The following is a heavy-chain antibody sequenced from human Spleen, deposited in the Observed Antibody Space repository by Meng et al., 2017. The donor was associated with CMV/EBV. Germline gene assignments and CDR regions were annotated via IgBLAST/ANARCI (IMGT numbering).Heavy chain of an antibody. CDR3: AKGDSGGTCFDY. CDR1: GFTFSNYG. D-gene: IGHD1-26*01. J-gene: IGHJ4*02. CDR2: IQYDGINK. V-gene: IGHV3-30*02. Sequence: GGSLRLSCAASGFTFSNYGMRWVRQAPGKGLEWVTFIQYDGINKYYADSVKGRFTISRDNSKNTLYLQMNSLRAEDTAVYYCAKGDSGGTCFDYWGQGTLVTVSS.